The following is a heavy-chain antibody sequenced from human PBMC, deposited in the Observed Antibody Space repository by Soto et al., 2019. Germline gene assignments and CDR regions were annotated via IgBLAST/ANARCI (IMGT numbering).Heavy chain of an antibody. CDR3: AKCRDAFGFDS. D-gene: IGHD2-15*01. J-gene: IGHJ4*02. CDR1: GGSIKSGGYY. CDR2: IHYRGRT. Sequence: PSETLSLTCNVSGGSIKSGGYYWGWIRQPPGKGLEWIGYIHYRGRTSYNPSLEIRASTSLDTSGHHFSLKLTAVTAADTAVYYCAKCRDAFGFDSWGQGTLVTVPQ. V-gene: IGHV4-31*03.